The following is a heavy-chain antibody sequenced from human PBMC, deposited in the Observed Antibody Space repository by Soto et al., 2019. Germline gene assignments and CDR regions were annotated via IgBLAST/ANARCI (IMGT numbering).Heavy chain of an antibody. D-gene: IGHD6-13*01. CDR1: GFTFDDYA. CDR3: AKDFGAAAGVYGMGV. CDR2: ISWNSGSI. V-gene: IGHV3-9*01. J-gene: IGHJ6*02. Sequence: GGSLRLSCAASGFTFDDYAMHWVRQAPGKGLEWVSGISWNSGSIGYADSVKGRFTISRDNAKNSLYLQMNSLRAEDTALYYCAKDFGAAAGVYGMGVWGQGTTVTVSS.